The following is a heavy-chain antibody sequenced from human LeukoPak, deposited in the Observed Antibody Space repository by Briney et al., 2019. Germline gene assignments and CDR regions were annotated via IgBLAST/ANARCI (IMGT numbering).Heavy chain of an antibody. CDR3: ARRTGYSSGAFDY. Sequence: SETLSLTCTVSGGSISSCYWSWIRQPPGKGLEWIGYIYTSGSTNYNPSLKSRVTISVDTSKNQFSLKLSSVTAADTAVYYCARRTGYSSGAFDYWGQGTLVTVSS. V-gene: IGHV4-4*09. D-gene: IGHD6-19*01. CDR2: IYTSGST. J-gene: IGHJ4*02. CDR1: GGSISSCY.